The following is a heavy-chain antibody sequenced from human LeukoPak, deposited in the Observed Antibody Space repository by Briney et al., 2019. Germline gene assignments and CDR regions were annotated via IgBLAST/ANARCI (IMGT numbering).Heavy chain of an antibody. CDR1: GGTFSSYA. J-gene: IGHJ4*02. CDR3: ASTYYYDSSGHQGFDY. Sequence: ASVKVSCKASGGTFSSYAISWVRQAPGQGLEWMGGIIPIFGTANYAQKFQGRVTITTDESTSTAYMELSSLRSEDTAVYYRASTYYYDSSGHQGFDYWGQGTLVTVSS. CDR2: IIPIFGTA. D-gene: IGHD3-22*01. V-gene: IGHV1-69*05.